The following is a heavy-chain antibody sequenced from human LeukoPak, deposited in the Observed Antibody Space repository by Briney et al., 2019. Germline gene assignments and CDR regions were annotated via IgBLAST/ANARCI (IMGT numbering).Heavy chain of an antibody. CDR3: ASHGTEYSSDIVIMAGY. J-gene: IGHJ4*02. CDR2: IYPGDSDT. D-gene: IGHD6-19*01. CDR1: GYSFTSYW. Sequence: GESLRISCKGSGYSFTSYWIGWVRQMPGKGLEWMGIIYPGDSDTRYSPSFQGQVTISVDKSISTAYLHWSSLKASDTAIYYCASHGTEYSSDIVIMAGYWGQGTLVAVSS. V-gene: IGHV5-51*01.